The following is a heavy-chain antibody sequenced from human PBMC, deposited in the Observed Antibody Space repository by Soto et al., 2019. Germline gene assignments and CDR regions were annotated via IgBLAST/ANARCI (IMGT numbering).Heavy chain of an antibody. CDR3: ARDPSDTDAFDI. CDR1: GGTFSSYA. D-gene: IGHD5-18*01. Sequence: SVKVSCKASGGTFSSYAISWVRQAPGQGLEWMGGIIPIFGTANYAQKFQGRVTITADESTSTAYMELSSLRSEDTAVYYCARDPSDTDAFDIWGQGTMVTVSS. V-gene: IGHV1-69*13. CDR2: IIPIFGTA. J-gene: IGHJ3*02.